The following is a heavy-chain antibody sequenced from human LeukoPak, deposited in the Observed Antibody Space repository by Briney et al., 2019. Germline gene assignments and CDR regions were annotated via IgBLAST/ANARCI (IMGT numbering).Heavy chain of an antibody. Sequence: ASVTVSCKASGYTFTVYYMHWVRQAPGQGLEWMGWINTNSGGTNYAQKFQGRVTMTRDTSISTAYMELSRLRSDDTAVYYCARDILGSWYFDLWGRGTLVTVSS. V-gene: IGHV1-2*02. CDR2: INTNSGGT. J-gene: IGHJ2*01. D-gene: IGHD7-27*01. CDR1: GYTFTVYY. CDR3: ARDILGSWYFDL.